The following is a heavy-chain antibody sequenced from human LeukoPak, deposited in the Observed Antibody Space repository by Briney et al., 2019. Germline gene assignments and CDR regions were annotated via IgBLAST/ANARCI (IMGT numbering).Heavy chain of an antibody. J-gene: IGHJ6*03. D-gene: IGHD2/OR15-2a*01. CDR1: SGSISSYY. V-gene: IGHV4-4*07. Sequence: SETLSLTCTVSSGSISSYYWSWIRQPAGKGLEWIGRIYTSGSTNYNPSLKSRVTMSVDTSKNQFSLKLSSVTAADTAVYYCARSRSANRYYYYMDVWGKGTTVTVSS. CDR3: ARSRSANRYYYYMDV. CDR2: IYTSGST.